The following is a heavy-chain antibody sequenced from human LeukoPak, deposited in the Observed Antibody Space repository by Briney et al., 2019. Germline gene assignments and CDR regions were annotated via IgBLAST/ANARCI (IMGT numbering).Heavy chain of an antibody. J-gene: IGHJ4*02. CDR2: FDPEDGET. D-gene: IGHD6-19*01. CDR1: GYTLTELS. Sequence: GASVKVSCTVSGYTLTELSMHWVRQAPGKGLEWMGGFDPEDGETIYAQKFQGRVTITADESTSTAYMELSSLRSEDTAVYYCARDHSSGLYYFDYWGQGTLVTVSS. CDR3: ARDHSSGLYYFDY. V-gene: IGHV1-24*01.